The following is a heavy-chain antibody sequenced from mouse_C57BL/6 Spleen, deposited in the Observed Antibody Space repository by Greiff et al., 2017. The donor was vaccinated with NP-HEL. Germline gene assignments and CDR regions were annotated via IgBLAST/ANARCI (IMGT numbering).Heavy chain of an antibody. V-gene: IGHV5-12*01. CDR3: ARHINWDEAY. CDR1: GFTFSDYY. D-gene: IGHD4-1*01. Sequence: EVMLVESGGGLVQPGGSLKLSCAASGFTFSDYYMYWVRQTPEKRLEWVAYISNGGGSTYYPDTVKGRFTISRDNAKNTLYLQMSRLKSEDTAMYYCARHINWDEAYWGQGTLVTVSA. CDR2: ISNGGGST. J-gene: IGHJ3*01.